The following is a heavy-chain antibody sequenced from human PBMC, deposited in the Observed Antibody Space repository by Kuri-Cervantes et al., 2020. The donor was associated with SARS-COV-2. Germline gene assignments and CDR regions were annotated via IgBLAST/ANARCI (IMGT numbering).Heavy chain of an antibody. D-gene: IGHD5-18*01. CDR2: IYYSGSP. Sequence: ESLKISCTVSGGSISSYYWSWIRQPPGKGLEWIGYIYYSGSPNYNPSLKSRVTISVDMSKNQFSLKLSSVTAADTAVYYCARNTLVDTAMVSLWGRGTLVTVSS. CDR3: ARNTLVDTAMVSL. J-gene: IGHJ2*01. V-gene: IGHV4-59*01. CDR1: GGSISSYY.